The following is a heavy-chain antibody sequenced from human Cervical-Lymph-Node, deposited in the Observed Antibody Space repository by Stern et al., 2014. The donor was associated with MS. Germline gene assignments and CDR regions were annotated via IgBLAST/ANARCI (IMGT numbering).Heavy chain of an antibody. CDR1: GFTFSSYA. V-gene: IGHV3-23*01. D-gene: IGHD3-22*01. J-gene: IGHJ1*01. CDR2: ISANGSTT. Sequence: EVQLLESGGGLVQPGGSLRLSCAGSGFTFSSYAMTWVRQAPGKGLHWVSGISANGSTTFYTDSVKGRFPISRDNSKNILYLHMDSLRAEDTAVYYCAKGTYYYDTRGFYQYFQQWGQGTLVTVSS. CDR3: AKGTYYYDTRGFYQYFQQ.